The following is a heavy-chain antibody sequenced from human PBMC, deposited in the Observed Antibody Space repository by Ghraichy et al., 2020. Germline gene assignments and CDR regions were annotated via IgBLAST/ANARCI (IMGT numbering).Heavy chain of an antibody. CDR3: AKTSYSGYDFN. CDR1: GFNFANHA. CDR2: ISYNGDTT. J-gene: IGHJ4*02. V-gene: IGHV3-43*02. Sequence: GESLNISCATSGFNFANHAMRWVRQAPGKGLEWVSLISYNGDTTYYADSVKGRFTISRDNSKNSLYLQMNSLTTEDSALYYCAKTSYSGYDFNWGQGTLVTVSS. D-gene: IGHD5-12*01.